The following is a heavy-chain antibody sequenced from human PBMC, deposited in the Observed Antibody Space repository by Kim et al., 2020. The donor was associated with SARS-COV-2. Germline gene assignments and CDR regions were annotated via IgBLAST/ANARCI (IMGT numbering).Heavy chain of an antibody. Sequence: ASVKVSCKASGYTFSTYYRQWVRQAPGQGLEWMGMINPSGGTTSYAQKFRGRATMTSDSSASTVYMELSSLRSEDTAVYYCARVSRSVLAYWGQETLVTVSS. D-gene: IGHD3-10*02. CDR3: ARVSRSVLAY. CDR1: GYTFSTYY. J-gene: IGHJ4*01. CDR2: INPSGGTT. V-gene: IGHV1-46*01.